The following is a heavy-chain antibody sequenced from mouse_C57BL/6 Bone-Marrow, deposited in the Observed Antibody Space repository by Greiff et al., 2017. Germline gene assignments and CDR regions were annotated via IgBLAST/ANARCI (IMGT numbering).Heavy chain of an antibody. CDR1: GYTFTSYD. D-gene: IGHD1-1*01. CDR2: IYPRDGST. J-gene: IGHJ1*03. CDR3: ARDYGSSYWYFDV. Sequence: LVESGPELVKPGASVKLSCKASGYTFTSYDINWVTQRPGQGLEWIGWIYPRDGSTKYNEKLKGKATLTVDTSSSPAYMELHSLTSKAAAVDFCARDYGSSYWYFDVWGTGTTVTVSS. V-gene: IGHV1-85*01.